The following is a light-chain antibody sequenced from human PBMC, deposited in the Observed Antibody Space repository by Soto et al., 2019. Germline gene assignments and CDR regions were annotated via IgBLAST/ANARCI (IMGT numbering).Light chain of an antibody. Sequence: IQMTHSPSTLSASVGDRVTITXXASQSISSWLAWYQQKPGKAPKLLIYKASSLESGVPSRFSGSGSGTESTLTISSLQPDDFATYYCQQYNSYSQTFGQGTKVDIK. V-gene: IGKV1-5*03. CDR2: KAS. CDR3: QQYNSYSQT. CDR1: QSISSW. J-gene: IGKJ1*01.